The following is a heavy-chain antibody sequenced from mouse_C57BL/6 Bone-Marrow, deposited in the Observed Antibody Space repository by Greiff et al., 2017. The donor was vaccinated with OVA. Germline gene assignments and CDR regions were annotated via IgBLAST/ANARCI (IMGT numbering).Heavy chain of an antibody. J-gene: IGHJ2*01. CDR1: GFTFSSYG. CDR3: ARPDGYYFDY. V-gene: IGHV5-6*01. Sequence: VQLKESGGDLVKPGGSLKLSCAASGFTFSSYGMSWVRQTPDKRLEWVATISSGGSYTYYPDSVKGRFTISRDNAKNNLYLQMSSLKSEDTAMYYCARPDGYYFDYWGQGTTLTVSS. D-gene: IGHD2-3*01. CDR2: ISSGGSYT.